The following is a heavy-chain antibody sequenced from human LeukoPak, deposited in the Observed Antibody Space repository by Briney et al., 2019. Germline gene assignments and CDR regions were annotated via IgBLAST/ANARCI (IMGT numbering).Heavy chain of an antibody. Sequence: SETLSLTCTVSGGSISSSSYYWGWIRQPPGKGLEWIGSIYYSGSTYYNPSLKSRVTISVDTSKNQFSLKLSSVTAADTAVYYCAREVRYDSRVLDPWGQGTLVTVSS. CDR2: IYYSGST. V-gene: IGHV4-39*07. CDR3: AREVRYDSRVLDP. J-gene: IGHJ5*02. CDR1: GGSISSSSYY. D-gene: IGHD3-22*01.